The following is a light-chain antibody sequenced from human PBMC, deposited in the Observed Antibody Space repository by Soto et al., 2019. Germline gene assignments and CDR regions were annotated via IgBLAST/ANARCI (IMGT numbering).Light chain of an antibody. J-gene: IGKJ5*01. Sequence: EIVMTQPPGSLSLSPGERATLSCRASQDVSSSYLAWYQQKPGQAPRLLIYDASNRATGIPARFSGSGSGTDFTLTISSLEPEDFAVYYCQQRSNWPITFGQGTRLEIK. CDR3: QQRSNWPIT. CDR2: DAS. CDR1: QDVSSSY. V-gene: IGKV3D-20*02.